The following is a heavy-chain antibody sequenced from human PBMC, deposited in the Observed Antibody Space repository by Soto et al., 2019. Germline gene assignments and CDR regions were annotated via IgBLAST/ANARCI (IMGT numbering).Heavy chain of an antibody. J-gene: IGHJ4*02. CDR2: VNPTGGST. CDR1: GYTFTSYY. V-gene: IGHV1-46*03. CDR3: ARHLAAGDS. D-gene: IGHD6-25*01. Sequence: QVQLVQSGAEVKKPGASVRGSCKASGYTFTSYYIHWVRQAPGQGLEWMAIVNPTGGSTNYAQKFQGRVTVTFDTYTSTVFMELNSLRYEDTAVYYCARHLAAGDSWGQGTLVTVSS.